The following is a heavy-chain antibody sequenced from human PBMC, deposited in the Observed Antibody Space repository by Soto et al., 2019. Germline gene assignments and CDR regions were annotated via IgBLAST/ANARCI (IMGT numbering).Heavy chain of an antibody. Sequence: QVQLVQSGAEVKKPGSSVKVSCKASGGTFSSYAISWVRQAPGQGLEWMGGIIPIFGTANYAQKFQGRVMITADESTSTAYMELSSLRSEDTAVYYCATTGASSGWYGGAFDIWGQGTMVTVSS. D-gene: IGHD6-19*01. CDR1: GGTFSSYA. J-gene: IGHJ3*02. CDR2: IIPIFGTA. CDR3: ATTGASSGWYGGAFDI. V-gene: IGHV1-69*01.